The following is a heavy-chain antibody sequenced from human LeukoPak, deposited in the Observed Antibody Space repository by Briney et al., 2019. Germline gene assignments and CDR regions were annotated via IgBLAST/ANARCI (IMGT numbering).Heavy chain of an antibody. CDR1: GFTFSRTW. Sequence: GGSLRLSXAASGFTFSRTWMSWARQAPGKGLEWVSNIHEDGNEKYYVESVKGRFTVSRDNAKNSLNLQMSSMRAEDTAVYYCVLGDGKDWGQGTLVTVSS. J-gene: IGHJ4*02. D-gene: IGHD4-23*01. V-gene: IGHV3-7*01. CDR3: VLGDGKD. CDR2: IHEDGNEK.